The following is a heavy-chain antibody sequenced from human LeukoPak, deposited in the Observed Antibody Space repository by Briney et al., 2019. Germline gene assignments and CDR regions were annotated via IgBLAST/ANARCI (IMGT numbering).Heavy chain of an antibody. Sequence: GASVKVSCKASGYTFTGYYMHWVRQAPGQGLEWMGRINPNSGGTNYAQKFQGRVTMTRDTSISRAYMELSRLRSDDTAVYYCASFYYDILTGYYKPFDYWGLGTLVSVSS. J-gene: IGHJ4*02. CDR2: INPNSGGT. CDR3: ASFYYDILTGYYKPFDY. V-gene: IGHV1-2*06. D-gene: IGHD3-9*01. CDR1: GYTFTGYY.